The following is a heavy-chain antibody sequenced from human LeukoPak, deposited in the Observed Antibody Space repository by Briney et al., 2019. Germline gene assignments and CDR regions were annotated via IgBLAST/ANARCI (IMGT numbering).Heavy chain of an antibody. D-gene: IGHD6-13*01. CDR2: IHPDGSIT. V-gene: IGHV3-74*03. J-gene: IGHJ4*02. CDR3: ARGPSSNWSGLDF. CDR1: GFTISNYW. Sequence: PGGSLRLSCVGSGFTISNYWMHWVRQAPGTGLVWVSRIHPDGSITTYADSVKGRFTISRDNTKNTLYLQMNSLRAEDTAVYYCARGPSSNWSGLDFWGQRTLLTVSS.